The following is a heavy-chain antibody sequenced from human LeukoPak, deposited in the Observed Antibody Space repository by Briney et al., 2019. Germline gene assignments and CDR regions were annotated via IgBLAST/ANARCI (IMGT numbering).Heavy chain of an antibody. Sequence: GGSLRLSCAASGFTFSSYSMNWVRQAPGKGLEWVSSISSSSSYIYYADSVKSRFTISRDNSKNTVYLQMSDLRAEDTAVYYCAKITKATTPNYWGQGTLVTVSS. CDR2: ISSSSSYI. D-gene: IGHD4-17*01. J-gene: IGHJ4*02. CDR1: GFTFSSYS. V-gene: IGHV3-21*04. CDR3: AKITKATTPNY.